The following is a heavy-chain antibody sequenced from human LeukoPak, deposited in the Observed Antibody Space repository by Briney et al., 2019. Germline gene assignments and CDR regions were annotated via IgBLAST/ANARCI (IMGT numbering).Heavy chain of an antibody. CDR1: GFTFSSYA. V-gene: IGHV3-23*01. CDR3: ATAGRAVAEVVNDY. Sequence: GGSLRLSCAASGFTFSSYAVSWVRQAPGRGLEWVSAISGSGGSTYYADSEKGRFTISRGNSKNTLYLQMNSLRAEDTAVYYCATAGRAVAEVVNDYWGQGTLVTVSS. CDR2: ISGSGGST. J-gene: IGHJ4*02. D-gene: IGHD6-19*01.